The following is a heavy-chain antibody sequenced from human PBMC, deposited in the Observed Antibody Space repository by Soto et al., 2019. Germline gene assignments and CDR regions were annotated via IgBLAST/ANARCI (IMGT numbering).Heavy chain of an antibody. CDR1: GFTFSSYS. V-gene: IGHV3-48*02. D-gene: IGHD2-15*01. CDR3: ARDGYCSGGSCYNWFDP. Sequence: PGGSLRLSCAASGFTFSSYSMNWVRQAPGKGLEWVSYISSSSSTIYYADSVKGRFTISRDNAKNSLYLQMNSLRDEDTAVYYCARDGYCSGGSCYNWFDPWGQGTLVTVSS. CDR2: ISSSSSTI. J-gene: IGHJ5*02.